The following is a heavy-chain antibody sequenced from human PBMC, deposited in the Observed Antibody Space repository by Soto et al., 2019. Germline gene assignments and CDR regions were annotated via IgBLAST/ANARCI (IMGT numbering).Heavy chain of an antibody. V-gene: IGHV1-3*05. CDR2: INAGNGNT. J-gene: IGHJ4*02. Sequence: QVQLVQSGAEEKKPGASVKVSCKASGYTFTSYAMHWVRQAPGQRLEWMGWINAGNGNTKYSQKFQGRVTITRDTSASTAYMELSSLRSEDTAVYYWARGGRGIAAAGTLGDYWGQGTLVTVSS. D-gene: IGHD6-13*01. CDR1: GYTFTSYA. CDR3: ARGGRGIAAAGTLGDY.